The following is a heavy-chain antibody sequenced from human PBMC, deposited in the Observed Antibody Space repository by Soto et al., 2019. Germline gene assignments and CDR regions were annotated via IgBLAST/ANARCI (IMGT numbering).Heavy chain of an antibody. CDR2: INYVGRTS. J-gene: IGHJ4*02. CDR1: GDSMSGFY. Sequence: SETLSLTCTVSGDSMSGFYWSWIRQTPGKGLEWIGYINYVGRTSYYSPSLQSRVTISLDSSKNQFSLILSSVTAADTAVYFCPRFLRTYFEYLRQGTQVAVSS. V-gene: IGHV4-59*01. CDR3: PRFLRTYFEY.